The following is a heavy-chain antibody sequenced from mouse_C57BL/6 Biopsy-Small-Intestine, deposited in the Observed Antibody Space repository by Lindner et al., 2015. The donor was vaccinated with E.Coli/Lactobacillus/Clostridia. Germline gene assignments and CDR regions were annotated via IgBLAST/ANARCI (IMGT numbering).Heavy chain of an antibody. J-gene: IGHJ2*01. CDR2: IYPRSGNT. CDR3: ANYYGSSYEYYFDY. V-gene: IGHV1-81*01. Sequence: VQLQESGAELARPGASVKLSCKASGYTFTSYGISWVKQRTGQGLEWIGEIYPRSGNTYYNEKFKDKATLTADKSSSTAYMELRSLTSEDSAVYFCANYYGSSYEYYFDYWGQGTTLTVSS. CDR1: GYTFTSYG. D-gene: IGHD1-1*01.